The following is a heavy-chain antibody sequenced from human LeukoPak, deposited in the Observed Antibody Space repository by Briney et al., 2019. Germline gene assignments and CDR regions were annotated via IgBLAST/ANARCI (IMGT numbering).Heavy chain of an antibody. Sequence: GGSLRLSCAASGFTFSNVWMSWVRQAPGKGLEWVGRIKSKTGGGTTDYVAPVKGRFTISRDDSKNTLYLQMNSLKSEDTAVYYCTTRPTVYNIYFPATFDYWGQGTLVTVSS. CDR3: TTRPTVYNIYFPATFDY. V-gene: IGHV3-15*01. CDR1: GFTFSNVW. D-gene: IGHD1-1*01. J-gene: IGHJ4*02. CDR2: IKSKTGGGTT.